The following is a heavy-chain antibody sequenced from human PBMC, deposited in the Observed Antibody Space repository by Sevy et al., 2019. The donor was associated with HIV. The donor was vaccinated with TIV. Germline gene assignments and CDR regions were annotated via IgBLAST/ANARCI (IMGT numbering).Heavy chain of an antibody. D-gene: IGHD6-13*01. V-gene: IGHV3-48*01. J-gene: IGHJ4*02. Sequence: GVSLRLSCAASGFTFSSYSMNWVRQAPGKGLEWVSYISGSGSTIYYADSVKGRFTISRDNAKNSLYLQMNSLRAEDTAVYYCARLSGYSSSWSYFDYWGQGTLVTVSS. CDR2: ISGSGSTI. CDR1: GFTFSSYS. CDR3: ARLSGYSSSWSYFDY.